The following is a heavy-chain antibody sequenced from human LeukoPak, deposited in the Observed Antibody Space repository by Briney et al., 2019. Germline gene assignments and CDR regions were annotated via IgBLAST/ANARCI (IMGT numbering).Heavy chain of an antibody. CDR2: INHSGST. CDR1: GGSFSGYY. CDR3: AREDYYDSSGSNFDY. D-gene: IGHD3-22*01. V-gene: IGHV4-34*01. Sequence: SETLSLTCAVYGGSFSGYYWSWIRQSPGKGLEWIGEINHSGSTNYNPSLKNRVTISVDTSKNQFSLKLSFVTAADTAVYYCAREDYYDSSGSNFDYWGQGTLVTVSS. J-gene: IGHJ4*02.